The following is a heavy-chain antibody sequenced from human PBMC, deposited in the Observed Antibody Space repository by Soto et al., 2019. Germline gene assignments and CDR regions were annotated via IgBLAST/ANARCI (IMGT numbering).Heavy chain of an antibody. CDR2: IIPILGIA. Sequence: QVQLVQSGAEVKKPGSSVKVSCKASGGTFSSYTISWVRQAPGQGLEWMGRIIPILGIANYAQKFQGRVTITADKSTSTAYMEPSSLRSEDTAVYYCARGDTAAGPRDWYFDLWGRGTLVTVSS. CDR3: ARGDTAAGPRDWYFDL. CDR1: GGTFSSYT. V-gene: IGHV1-69*02. J-gene: IGHJ2*01. D-gene: IGHD5-18*01.